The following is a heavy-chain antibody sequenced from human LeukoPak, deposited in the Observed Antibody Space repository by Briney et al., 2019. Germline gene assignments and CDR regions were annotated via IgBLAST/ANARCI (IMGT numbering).Heavy chain of an antibody. CDR1: GGSFSGYY. Sequence: PSETLSLTCAVYGGSFSGYYWSWIRQPPGKGLEWIGEINHSGSTNYNPSLKSRVTISVDTSKNQFSLKLSSVTAADTAVYYCARGYYDILTGYVQEYYFDYWGQGTLVTVSS. V-gene: IGHV4-34*01. CDR2: INHSGST. J-gene: IGHJ4*02. D-gene: IGHD3-9*01. CDR3: ARGYYDILTGYVQEYYFDY.